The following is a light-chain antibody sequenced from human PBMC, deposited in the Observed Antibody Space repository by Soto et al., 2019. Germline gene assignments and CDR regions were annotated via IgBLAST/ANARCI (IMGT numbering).Light chain of an antibody. CDR2: DAS. J-gene: IGKJ1*01. V-gene: IGKV3-11*01. CDR1: QSVSSY. Sequence: SQSAVAVSFQPGERVTLSCRASQSVSSYLAWYQQKPGQAPRLLIYDASNRATGIPARFSGSGSGTDFTLTISSLEPEDFAGYYCQQSGYWPITFGQGTKVDI. CDR3: QQSGYWPIT.